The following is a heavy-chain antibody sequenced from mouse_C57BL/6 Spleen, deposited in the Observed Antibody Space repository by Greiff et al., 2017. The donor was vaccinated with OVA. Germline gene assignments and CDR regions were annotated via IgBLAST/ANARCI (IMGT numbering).Heavy chain of an antibody. D-gene: IGHD4-1*02. CDR1: GFAFSDYG. Sequence: EVKVVESGGGLVKPGGSLKLSCAASGFAFSDYGMHWVRQAPEKGLEWVAYISSGSSTIYYADTVKGRFTISRDNAKNTLFLQMTSLRSEDTAMYYCANNFDAMDYWGQGTSVTVSS. CDR3: ANNFDAMDY. V-gene: IGHV5-17*01. CDR2: ISSGSSTI. J-gene: IGHJ4*01.